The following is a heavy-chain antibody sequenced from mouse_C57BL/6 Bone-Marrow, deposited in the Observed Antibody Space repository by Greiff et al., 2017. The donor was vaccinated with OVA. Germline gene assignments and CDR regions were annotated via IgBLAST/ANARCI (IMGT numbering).Heavy chain of an antibody. D-gene: IGHD2-3*01. CDR3: AKSWGLLPSWFAY. CDR2: IWRGGST. J-gene: IGHJ3*01. V-gene: IGHV2-5*01. Sequence: QVHVKQSGPGLVQPSQSLSITCTVSGFSLTSYGVHWVRQSPGKGLEWLGVIWRGGSTDYNAAFMSSLSITKDNSKSQVFFKMNSRQADDTAIYYCAKSWGLLPSWFAYWGQGTLVTVSA. CDR1: GFSLTSYG.